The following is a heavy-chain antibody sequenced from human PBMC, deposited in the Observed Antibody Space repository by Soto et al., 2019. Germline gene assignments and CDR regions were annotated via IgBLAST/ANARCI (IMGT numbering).Heavy chain of an antibody. Sequence: GGSLRRSCAASGFTFSGYWMRVVLQAPGKGLEWVSRSKSDGSGTTYADSVKGRFSISRDNAKNTVYLQMDSLRVEDTAVYYCGRNAIFVRGVPDEYWGQGTPVTVSS. D-gene: IGHD3-10*02. CDR1: GFTFSGYW. CDR2: SKSDGSGT. J-gene: IGHJ4*02. V-gene: IGHV3-74*03. CDR3: GRNAIFVRGVPDEY.